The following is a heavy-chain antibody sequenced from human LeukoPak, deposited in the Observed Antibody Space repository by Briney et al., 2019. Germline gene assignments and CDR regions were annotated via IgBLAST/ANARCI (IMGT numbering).Heavy chain of an antibody. CDR3: ARVGSGWSFDY. CDR1: GGSISSYY. J-gene: IGHJ4*02. V-gene: IGHV4-4*07. CDR2: IQTSGST. Sequence: SGTLSLTCTVSGGSISSYYWSWIRQPAGRGLEWIGSIQTSGSTTSNPSLKSRVTMSVDTSKTKFSLKVTSVTAADTAVYYCARVGSGWSFDYWGQGTLVTVSS. D-gene: IGHD6-19*01.